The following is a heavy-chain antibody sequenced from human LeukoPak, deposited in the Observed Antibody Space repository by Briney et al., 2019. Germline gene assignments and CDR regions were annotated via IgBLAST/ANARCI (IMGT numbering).Heavy chain of an antibody. CDR3: ARPSLNPGSYFDY. J-gene: IGHJ4*02. Sequence: PGGSLRLSCAASGFTFSSYSMNWVRQAPGKGLEWVSSISSSSSYIYYADSVKGRFTISRDNAKNSLYLHMNSLRAEDTAVYYCARPSLNPGSYFDYWGQGILVSVSS. CDR1: GFTFSSYS. D-gene: IGHD1-26*01. V-gene: IGHV3-21*01. CDR2: ISSSSSYI.